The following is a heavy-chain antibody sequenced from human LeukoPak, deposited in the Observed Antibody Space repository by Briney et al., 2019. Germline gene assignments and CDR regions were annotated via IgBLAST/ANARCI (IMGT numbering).Heavy chain of an antibody. V-gene: IGHV4-30-4*07. CDR3: AREVDNSDYYHPGAFDI. CDR2: IHYSGST. Sequence: SETLSLTCAVSVGSISSGGYSWNWSRQPPGKGLGWIGYIHYSGSTYYHPSLKSRVTISVDTSKNQFSLKLSSVTAADTAVYYRAREVDNSDYYHPGAFDIWGQGTMVTVSS. D-gene: IGHD3-22*01. J-gene: IGHJ3*02. CDR1: VGSISSGGYS.